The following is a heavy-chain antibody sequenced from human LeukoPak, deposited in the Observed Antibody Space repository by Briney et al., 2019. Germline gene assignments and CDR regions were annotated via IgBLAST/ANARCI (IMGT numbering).Heavy chain of an antibody. D-gene: IGHD2-15*01. CDR1: GGSISSSSYY. CDR3: AKGPLMVAAYNP. Sequence: SETLSLTCTVSGGSISSSSYYWGWIRQPPGKGLEWIGSIYYSGSTYYNPSLKSRVTISVDTSKNQFSLKLSSVTAADTAVYYCAKGPLMVAAYNPWGQGTLVPVSS. CDR2: IYYSGST. J-gene: IGHJ5*02. V-gene: IGHV4-39*01.